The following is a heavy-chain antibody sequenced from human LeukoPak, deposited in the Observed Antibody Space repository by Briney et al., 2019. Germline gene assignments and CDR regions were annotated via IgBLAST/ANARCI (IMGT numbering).Heavy chain of an antibody. D-gene: IGHD3-16*01. Sequence: ASVKVSCKASGYTFNSYSITWFRQAPGQGLEWMGWIGCYNGDTLYPQKFQGRVTVTTDTSSSTAYMELRSLRSDDTAVYYCARGISGGEDYWGQGTLVTVSS. CDR3: ARGISGGEDY. J-gene: IGHJ4*02. CDR2: IGCYNGDT. CDR1: GYTFNSYS. V-gene: IGHV1-18*01.